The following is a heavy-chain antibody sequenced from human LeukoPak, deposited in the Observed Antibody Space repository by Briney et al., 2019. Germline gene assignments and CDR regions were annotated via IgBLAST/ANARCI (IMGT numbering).Heavy chain of an antibody. CDR1: GFTFDDYG. J-gene: IGHJ4*02. CDR3: AKDTEYGGRVFDS. CDR2: ISGDGGTT. Sequence: HAGGSLRLSCAGSGFTFDDYGLHWVRQGPGKGLEWVSLISGDGGTTHYADSVKGRFTISRDNSKNSFYLQMNSLRTEDTALYYCAKDTEYGGRVFDSWGQGTPVTVSS. V-gene: IGHV3-43*02. D-gene: IGHD4/OR15-4a*01.